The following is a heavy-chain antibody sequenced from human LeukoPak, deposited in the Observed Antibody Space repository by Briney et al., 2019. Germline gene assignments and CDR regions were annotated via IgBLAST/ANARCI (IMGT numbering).Heavy chain of an antibody. V-gene: IGHV4-59*11. CDR3: ARGSSSWYVYMDV. Sequence: SETLSLTCTVSGGSISSHYWSWVRQPPGKGLEWIGYIYYSGSTNYNPSLKSRVTISVDTSKNQFSLKLSSVTAADTAVYYCARGSSSWYVYMDVWRKGTTVTVSS. J-gene: IGHJ6*03. CDR2: IYYSGST. D-gene: IGHD6-13*01. CDR1: GGSISSHY.